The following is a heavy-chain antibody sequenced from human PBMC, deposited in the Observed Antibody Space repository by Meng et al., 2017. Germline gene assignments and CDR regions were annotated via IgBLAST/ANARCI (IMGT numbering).Heavy chain of an antibody. D-gene: IGHD3-22*01. V-gene: IGHV4-4*02. CDR3: ARAGVGYYDSSGPYSY. CDR1: GGSISSSNW. CDR2: IYHSGST. Sequence: ESGPGGVNPWGTRSLPSVVSGGSISSSNWWSWVRQPPGKGLEWIGEIYHSGSTNYNPSLKSRVTISVDKSKNQFSLKLSSVTAADTAVYYCARAGVGYYDSSGPYSYWGQGTLVTVSS. J-gene: IGHJ4*02.